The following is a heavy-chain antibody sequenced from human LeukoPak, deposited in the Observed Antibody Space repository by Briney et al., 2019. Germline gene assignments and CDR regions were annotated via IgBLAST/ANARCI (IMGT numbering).Heavy chain of an antibody. V-gene: IGHV4-34*01. J-gene: IGHJ3*02. D-gene: IGHD2-15*01. CDR1: GGSFSGYY. CDR2: INHSGST. Sequence: SETLSLTCAVYGGSFSGYYWSWIRQPPGKGLEWIGEINHSGSTNYNPSLKSRVTISVDTSKNQFSLKLSSVTAADTAVYYCARGGGGSRNAFDIWGQGTMVTVSS. CDR3: ARGGGGSRNAFDI.